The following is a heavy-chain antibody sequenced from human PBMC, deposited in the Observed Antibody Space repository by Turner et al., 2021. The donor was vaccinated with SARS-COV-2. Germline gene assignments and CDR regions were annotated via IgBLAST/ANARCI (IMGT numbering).Heavy chain of an antibody. CDR2: NNHSGST. CDR3: ARGIKGVLMSGSYYYYGMDV. J-gene: IGHJ6*02. Sequence: VQLVESGGGLVQPGGSLRLSCEASGFTFSSYWMNWIRQAPGKGLEGIGENNHSGSTNYNPSLKSRVTISVDTSKNQFSLKLSSVTAADTAVYYCARGIKGVLMSGSYYYYGMDVWGQGTTVTVSS. V-gene: IGHV4-34*01. D-gene: IGHD1-26*01. CDR1: GFTFSSYW.